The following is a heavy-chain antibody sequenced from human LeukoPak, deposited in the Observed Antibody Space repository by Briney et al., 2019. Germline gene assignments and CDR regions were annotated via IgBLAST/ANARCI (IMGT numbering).Heavy chain of an antibody. CDR3: ATTLLRASTYMDV. J-gene: IGHJ6*03. V-gene: IGHV3-23*01. CDR1: GFTFSSYA. D-gene: IGHD1-1*01. Sequence: GGSLRLSCAASGFTFSSYAMSWVRQAPGKGLEWVSGISGSGSSTYYADSVKGRFTISRDNSKNTLYVQMNSLRAEDTAVYYCATTLLRASTYMDVWGKGTTVTVSS. CDR2: ISGSGSST.